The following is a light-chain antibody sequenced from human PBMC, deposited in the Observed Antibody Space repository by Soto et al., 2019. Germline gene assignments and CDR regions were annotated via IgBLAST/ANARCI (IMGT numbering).Light chain of an antibody. CDR1: QSVSSN. V-gene: IGKV3-15*01. Sequence: EIVMTQSPATLSVSPGERATLSCRASQSVSSNLAWYQQKPGQAPRLLIYGASTRATGIPARFSGSGSGTEFTLTISSLQSEDFAVYYCQQYNSWVTFGGGTKVHIK. J-gene: IGKJ4*01. CDR3: QQYNSWVT. CDR2: GAS.